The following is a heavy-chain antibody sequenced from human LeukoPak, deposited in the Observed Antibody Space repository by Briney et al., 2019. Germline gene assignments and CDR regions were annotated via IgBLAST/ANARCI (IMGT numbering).Heavy chain of an antibody. J-gene: IGHJ4*02. CDR2: IYYRGST. D-gene: IGHD3-22*01. Sequence: PSETLSLTCPVSGGSISSYYWSWIRQPPGKGLEWIGYIYYRGSTNYNPSLKSRVTISVDTSKNQFSLKLSSVTAADTAVYYCARLSGYSSGHYYSDYWGQGTLVTVFS. CDR1: GGSISSYY. CDR3: ARLSGYSSGHYYSDY. V-gene: IGHV4-59*01.